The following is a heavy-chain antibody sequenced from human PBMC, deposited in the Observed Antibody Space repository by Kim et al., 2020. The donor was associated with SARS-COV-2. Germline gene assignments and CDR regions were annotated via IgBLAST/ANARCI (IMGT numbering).Heavy chain of an antibody. J-gene: IGHJ5*02. Sequence: ASVQVSCKASGYTFTSYGISWVRQAPGQGLEWMGWISAYNGNTNYAQKLQGRVTMTTDTSTSTAYMELRSLRSDDTAVYYCARSAMVRGAVNWFDPWGQGTLVTVSS. CDR2: ISAYNGNT. CDR3: ARSAMVRGAVNWFDP. CDR1: GYTFTSYG. D-gene: IGHD3-10*01. V-gene: IGHV1-18*01.